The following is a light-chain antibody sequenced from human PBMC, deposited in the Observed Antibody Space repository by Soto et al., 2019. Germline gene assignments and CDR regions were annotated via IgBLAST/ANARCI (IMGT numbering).Light chain of an antibody. J-gene: IGKJ1*01. CDR2: DAS. Sequence: EIVLTQSPGTLSLSPGDRATLSCRASQYIGSAVAWYHQRSGQAPRLLIFDASIRVPTTQARFSGSVSGTEFTLTISSLESEDFAVYFCKQYGDRPRTFGQGTKVDIK. CDR1: QYIGSA. CDR3: KQYGDRPRT. V-gene: IGKV3-15*01.